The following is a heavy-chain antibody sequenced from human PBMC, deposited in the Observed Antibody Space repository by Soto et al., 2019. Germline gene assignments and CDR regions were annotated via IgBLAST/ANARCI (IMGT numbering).Heavy chain of an antibody. CDR3: ARTRDYGSGSVNWFDP. CDR2: IYYSGST. D-gene: IGHD3-10*01. J-gene: IGHJ5*02. CDR1: GGSISSYY. V-gene: IGHV4-59*08. Sequence: SETLSLTCTVSGGSISSYYWSWIRQPPGKGLEWIGYIYYSGSTNYNPSLKSRVTISVDTSKNQFSLKLSSVTAADTAVYYCARTRDYGSGSVNWFDPWGQGTLVTVSS.